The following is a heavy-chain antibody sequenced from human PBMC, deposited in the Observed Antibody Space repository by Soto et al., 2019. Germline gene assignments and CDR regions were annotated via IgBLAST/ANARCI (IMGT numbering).Heavy chain of an antibody. Sequence: GGSLRLSCAASGFTFSSYGMHWVRQAPGKGLEWVAVIWYDGSNKYYADSVRGRFTISRDNSKNTLYLQRKSLRADDTAVYYSARGERAVLRYFDWLSYAFEIWGQGTMVTVSS. CDR3: ARGERAVLRYFDWLSYAFEI. J-gene: IGHJ3*02. D-gene: IGHD3-9*01. CDR1: GFTFSSYG. V-gene: IGHV3-33*01. CDR2: IWYDGSNK.